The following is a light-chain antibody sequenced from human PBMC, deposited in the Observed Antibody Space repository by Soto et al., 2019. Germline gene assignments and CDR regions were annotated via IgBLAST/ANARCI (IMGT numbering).Light chain of an antibody. V-gene: IGKV3-11*01. CDR3: HQRINWPPIT. CDR1: QSIRNY. CDR2: DAS. J-gene: IGKJ5*01. Sequence: EIVLTQSPATLSLSPGERATLSCRASQSIRNYLAWYQQKPGQAPRLLIYDASNRATGIPARFSGSGSGTDFTLTISSLEPEEFAVYYCHQRINWPPITFGQGTRLEIK.